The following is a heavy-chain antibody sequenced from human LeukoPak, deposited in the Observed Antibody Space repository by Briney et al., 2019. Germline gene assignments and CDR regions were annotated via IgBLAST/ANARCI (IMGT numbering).Heavy chain of an antibody. CDR2: INPNSGGT. V-gene: IGHV1-2*02. CDR3: ARVRGFWSGYYTGDCYYYMDV. J-gene: IGHJ6*03. D-gene: IGHD3-3*01. CDR1: GYTFTGYY. Sequence: EASVKVSCKASGYTFTGYYMHWVRQAPGQGLEWMGWINPNSGGTNYAQKFQGRVTMTRDTPISTAYMELSRLRSDDTAVYYCARVRGFWSGYYTGDCYYYMDVWGKGTTVTVSS.